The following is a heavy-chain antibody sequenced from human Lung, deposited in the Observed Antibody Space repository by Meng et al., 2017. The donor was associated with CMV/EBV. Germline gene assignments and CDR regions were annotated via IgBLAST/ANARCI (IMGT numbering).Heavy chain of an antibody. V-gene: IGHV4-39*07. J-gene: IGHJ4*02. Sequence: YYWGWIRQPPGKGLEWIGSIYYSGSTYYNPSLKSRVTISVDTSKNQFSLKLSSVTAADTAVYYCATDIVVVPAAIWFHVGGASNFDYWGQGTLVIVSS. CDR1: YY. CDR2: IYYSGST. CDR3: ATDIVVVPAAIWFHVGGASNFDY. D-gene: IGHD2-2*02.